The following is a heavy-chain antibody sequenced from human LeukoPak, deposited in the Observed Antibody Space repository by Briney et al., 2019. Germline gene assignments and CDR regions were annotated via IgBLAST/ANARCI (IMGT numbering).Heavy chain of an antibody. CDR3: VRDGGYYGPDS. V-gene: IGHV3-7*04. D-gene: IGHD3-10*01. J-gene: IGHJ4*02. CDR2: INQVASEK. CDR1: GYTISFYW. Sequence: GGSLRLSCAASGYTISFYWMSWVRQAPGKGLEWVANINQVASEKNYVDSVKGRFTISRDNAKNSLYLQMNSVRAEDTAMYYCVRDGGYYGPDSWGQGALVSVSS.